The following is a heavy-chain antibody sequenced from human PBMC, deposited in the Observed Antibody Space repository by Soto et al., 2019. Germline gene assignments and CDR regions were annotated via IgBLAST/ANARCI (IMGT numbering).Heavy chain of an antibody. CDR2: ISSSSSYT. D-gene: IGHD3-22*01. V-gene: IGHV3-11*06. J-gene: IGHJ4*02. CDR1: GFTFSDYY. Sequence: KPGGSLRLSCAASGFTFSDYYMSWIRQAPGKGLEWVSYISSSSSYTNYADSVKGRFTISRDNAKNSLYLQMNSLRAEDTAVYYCARERGYYDSSGTFDYWGQGTLVTVSS. CDR3: ARERGYYDSSGTFDY.